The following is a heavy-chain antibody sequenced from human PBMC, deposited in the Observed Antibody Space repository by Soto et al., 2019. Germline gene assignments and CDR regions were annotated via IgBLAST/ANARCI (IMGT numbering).Heavy chain of an antibody. CDR2: IYWDDDK. CDR1: GFSLSTSGVG. Sequence: QITLKESGPTLVKPKQTLPLTCTSSGFSLSTSGVGVGWIRQPPGKALEWLAPIYWDDDKRYSPSLKSRLAITKDTYKSPVVLTTTNMDPVDTATYYGAHIQTTGGYCSGGSCHFDYRGQGTLVTVSP. V-gene: IGHV2-5*02. J-gene: IGHJ4*02. CDR3: AHIQTTGGYCSGGSCHFDY. D-gene: IGHD2-15*01.